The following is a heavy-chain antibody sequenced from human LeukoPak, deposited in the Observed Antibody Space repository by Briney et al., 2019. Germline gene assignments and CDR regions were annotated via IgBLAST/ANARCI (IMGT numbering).Heavy chain of an antibody. CDR3: ARDGCGWGYCSSISCYDNWFDT. CDR1: GYTFTSYA. V-gene: IGHV1-69*05. D-gene: IGHD2-2*01. CDR2: IIPIIGTT. Sequence: ASVKVSCKASGYTFTSYAISWVRQAPGQGLEWMGWIIPIIGTTNYAQKFQGRVTMTTDKSTSTAYMELSSLRSEDTAVYYCARDGCGWGYCSSISCYDNWFDTWGQGTLVTVSS. J-gene: IGHJ5*02.